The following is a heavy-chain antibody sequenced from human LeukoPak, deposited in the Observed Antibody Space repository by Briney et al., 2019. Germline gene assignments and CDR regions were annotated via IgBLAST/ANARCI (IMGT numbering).Heavy chain of an antibody. V-gene: IGHV3-23*01. J-gene: IGHJ4*02. CDR1: GFTFSSHA. Sequence: GGSLRLSCAVSGFTFSSHAMNWVRQAPGKGLEWVSSITGSGGTTYYADSVKGRFTISRDNSKNTLYLQVDSLRAEDTAVYYCARGAEYYYDSSGYFPFDYWGQGTLVTVSS. CDR2: ITGSGGTT. CDR3: ARGAEYYYDSSGYFPFDY. D-gene: IGHD3-22*01.